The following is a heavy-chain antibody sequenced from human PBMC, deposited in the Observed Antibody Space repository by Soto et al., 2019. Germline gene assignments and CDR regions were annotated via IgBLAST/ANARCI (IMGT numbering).Heavy chain of an antibody. Sequence: GGSLRLSCAASGFTFTDAWMSWVRQAPGKGLEWLGRVKDMTEGGAIDYAAPVKGRFIISRDDLKKTLYLQMNSLKSEDTAVYYCAPLDHDTLSDDYCGEVNLVPVSP. CDR3: APLDHDTLSDDY. J-gene: IGHJ4*02. V-gene: IGHV3-15*01. CDR2: VKDMTEGGAI. CDR1: GFTFTDAW. D-gene: IGHD3-22*01.